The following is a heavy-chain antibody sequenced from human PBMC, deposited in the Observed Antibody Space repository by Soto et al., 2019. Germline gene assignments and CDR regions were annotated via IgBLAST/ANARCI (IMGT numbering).Heavy chain of an antibody. V-gene: IGHV4-31*03. CDR1: GGSISRGGYY. CDR2: IYYSGRT. J-gene: IGHJ6*02. D-gene: IGHD2-15*01. Sequence: QVQLQESGPGLMKPSQTLSLTCTVSGGSISRGGYYWSWIRQHPGKGLEYIGYIYYSGRTYYNPSRKSRVTTSVHTSKIQFSLKLSSVTAADTAVYYCARGIGYCSGGSCYPDYGIDAWGQGNTVTVS. CDR3: ARGIGYCSGGSCYPDYGIDA.